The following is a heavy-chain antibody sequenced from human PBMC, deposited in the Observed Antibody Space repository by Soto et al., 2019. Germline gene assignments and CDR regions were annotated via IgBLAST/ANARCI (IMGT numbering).Heavy chain of an antibody. J-gene: IGHJ6*02. V-gene: IGHV3-21*01. CDR3: ARGSEVVGELSRGLGVDV. CDR1: GFTFSHYN. D-gene: IGHD3-16*01. Sequence: PGGSLRLSCAASGFTFSHYNMKWVRQAPGKGLEWVSSISSTGGYIYYADSVKGRFTISRDNARNSLHLQMNSLRAEDTAVYYCARGSEVVGELSRGLGVDVSGHGPTVTVSS. CDR2: ISSTGGYI.